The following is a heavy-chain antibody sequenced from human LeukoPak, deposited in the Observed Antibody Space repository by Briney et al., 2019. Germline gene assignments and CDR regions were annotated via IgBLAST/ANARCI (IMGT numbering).Heavy chain of an antibody. CDR1: GYTFTSYG. CDR2: ISTYNGNT. J-gene: IGHJ4*02. CDR3: ARDRDSSSSDFDY. V-gene: IGHV1-18*01. Sequence: ASVKVSCKASGYTFTSYGVTWVRQAPGQGLEWMGWISTYNGNTDYAQKLQGRVTMTTDTSTSTAYMELRSLRSDDTAVYYCARDRDSSSSDFDYWGQGTLVTVSS. D-gene: IGHD6-13*01.